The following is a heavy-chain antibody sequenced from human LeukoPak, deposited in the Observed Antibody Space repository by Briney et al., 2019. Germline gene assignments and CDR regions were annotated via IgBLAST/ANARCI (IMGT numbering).Heavy chain of an antibody. CDR1: GYTFTRYY. V-gene: IGHV1-46*01. J-gene: IGHJ3*02. CDR3: AREMENTGDACDI. CDR2: INPSGVTT. Sequence: GASVKLCCKASGYTFTRYYVHWVRQAPGQGLEWMGIINPSGVTTSYAQKFQGRFNMTSDMSTSTVYMELSSLRSQDTAVYYCAREMENTGDACDIWGQGTMFTVSS. D-gene: IGHD1-1*01.